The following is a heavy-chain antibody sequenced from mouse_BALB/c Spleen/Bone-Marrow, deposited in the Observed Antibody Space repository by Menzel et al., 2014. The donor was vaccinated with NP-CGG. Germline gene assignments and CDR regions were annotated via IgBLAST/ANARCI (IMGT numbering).Heavy chain of an antibody. CDR3: VRGIYYYGSNYKNSALDY. Sequence: EVKLMESGGGLVQPKGLLKLSCAASGFTFNTFAMNWVRQAPGKGLEWVARIRSKSNNFATYYADSVKDRFTISRDDSQSMLYLQVNNLKIEDTAMYYCVRGIYYYGSNYKNSALDYWGQGTSVTVSS. CDR2: IRSKSNNFAT. V-gene: IGHV10-1*02. CDR1: GFTFNTFA. D-gene: IGHD1-1*01. J-gene: IGHJ4*01.